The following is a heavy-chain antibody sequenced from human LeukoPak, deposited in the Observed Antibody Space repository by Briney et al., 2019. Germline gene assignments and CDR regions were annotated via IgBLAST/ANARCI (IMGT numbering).Heavy chain of an antibody. CDR3: ARDRDSSGYLTRDAFEI. CDR2: INPSGGST. Sequence: VASVKVSCKASGYTFTSCYMHWVRQAPGQGLEWMGTINPSGGSTSYAQKFQGRVTMTRDTSTSTVYMELSSLRSEDTAVYYCARDRDSSGYLTRDAFEIWGQGTTVTVSS. D-gene: IGHD3-22*01. CDR1: GYTFTSCY. J-gene: IGHJ3*02. V-gene: IGHV1-46*01.